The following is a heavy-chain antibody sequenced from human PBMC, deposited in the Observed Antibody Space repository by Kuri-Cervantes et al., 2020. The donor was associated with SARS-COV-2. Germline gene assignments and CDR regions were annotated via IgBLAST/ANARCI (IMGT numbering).Heavy chain of an antibody. Sequence: GGSLRLSCAASGFIFSSYAMRWVRQAPGKGLEWVANIKQDGSEKYYVDSVKGRFTISRDNAKNSLYLQMNSLRAEDTAVYYCARGYRYWGQGTLVTVSS. CDR1: GFIFSSYA. CDR2: IKQDGSEK. V-gene: IGHV3-7*01. CDR3: ARGYRY. J-gene: IGHJ4*02. D-gene: IGHD3-16*02.